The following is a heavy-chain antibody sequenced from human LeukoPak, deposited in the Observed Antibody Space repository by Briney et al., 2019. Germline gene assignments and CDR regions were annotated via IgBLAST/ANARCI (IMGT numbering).Heavy chain of an antibody. V-gene: IGHV3-23*01. J-gene: IGHJ4*02. CDR3: AKDLLTYYYDSSGYYPRGY. Sequence: GGSLRLSCAASGFTFSSCAMSWVRQAPGKGLEWVSAISGSGGSTYYADSVKGRFTISRDNSKNTLYLQMNSLRAEDTAVYYCAKDLLTYYYDSSGYYPRGYWGQGTLVTVSS. CDR2: ISGSGGST. D-gene: IGHD3-22*01. CDR1: GFTFSSCA.